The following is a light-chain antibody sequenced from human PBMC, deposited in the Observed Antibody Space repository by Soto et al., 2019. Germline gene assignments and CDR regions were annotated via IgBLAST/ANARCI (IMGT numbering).Light chain of an antibody. CDR2: LEGSGSY. J-gene: IGLJ3*02. V-gene: IGLV4-60*02. CDR1: SGHSSYI. CDR3: ETWDSNTRV. Sequence: QPVLTQSCSASASLGSSGKLTCTLSSGHSSYIIAWHQQQPGKATRYLMKLEGSGSYNKGSGVPDRFSGSSSEADRYLTISNLQFEDEADYYCETWDSNTRVFGGGTKLTLL.